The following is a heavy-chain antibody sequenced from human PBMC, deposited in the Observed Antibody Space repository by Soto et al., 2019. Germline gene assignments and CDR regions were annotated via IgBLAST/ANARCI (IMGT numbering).Heavy chain of an antibody. D-gene: IGHD3-16*01. J-gene: IGHJ3*02. CDR2: IIPVFDKA. CDR3: ARLRRDWGDAFET. Sequence: QVQLVQSGADVKKPGSSVKVSCKSSGGPFGSSAISWVRQAPAQGLEWMGEIIPVFDKANYAPNFQGRLTITADEPTGTVFMQLSSLRSEDTAVYFGARLRRDWGDAFETWGLGTFVTVSS. V-gene: IGHV1-69*01. CDR1: GGPFGSSA.